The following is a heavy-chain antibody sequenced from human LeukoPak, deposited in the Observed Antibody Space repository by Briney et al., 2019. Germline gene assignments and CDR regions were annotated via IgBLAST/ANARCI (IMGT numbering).Heavy chain of an antibody. CDR3: GIVVVRPASFDY. D-gene: IGHD2-21*01. V-gene: IGHV3-23*01. CDR2: ISGGGTTT. Sequence: ETLSLTCAVSGGSISSSNWWSWVRQAPGKGLEWVGGISGGGTTTYYADSVRGRFTISRDNSKNTLYLQMNSLRAEDTAVYFCGIVVVRPASFDYWGQGTLVTVSS. J-gene: IGHJ4*02. CDR1: GGSISSSN.